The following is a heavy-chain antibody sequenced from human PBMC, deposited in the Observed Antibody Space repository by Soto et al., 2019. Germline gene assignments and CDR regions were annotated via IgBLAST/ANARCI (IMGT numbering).Heavy chain of an antibody. Sequence: GGSLRLSCAASGFTFSSYSMNWVRQAPGKGLEWVSSISSSSSYIYYADSVKGRFTISRDNAKNSLYLQMNSLRAEDMAVYYCARVGAQQLVRLFDYWGQGTLVTVSS. V-gene: IGHV3-21*01. CDR3: ARVGAQQLVRLFDY. D-gene: IGHD6-13*01. CDR1: GFTFSSYS. CDR2: ISSSSSYI. J-gene: IGHJ4*02.